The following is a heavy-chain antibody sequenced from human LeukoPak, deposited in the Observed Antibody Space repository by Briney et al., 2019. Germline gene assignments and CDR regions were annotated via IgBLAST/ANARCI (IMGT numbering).Heavy chain of an antibody. J-gene: IGHJ6*03. CDR1: GFTFSSYE. V-gene: IGHV3-48*03. D-gene: IGHD3-9*01. Sequence: GGSLRLSCAASGFTFSSYEMNWVCQAPRKGQERVSYISSSGSTIYYADSVKGRFTISRDNAKNSLYLQMNSLIAADTTAYYRASRYFRYYYYYMDVWGKGTTVTVSS. CDR3: ASRYFRYYYYYMDV. CDR2: ISSSGSTI.